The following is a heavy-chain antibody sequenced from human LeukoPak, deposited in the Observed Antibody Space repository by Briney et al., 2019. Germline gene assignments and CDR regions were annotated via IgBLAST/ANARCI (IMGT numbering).Heavy chain of an antibody. V-gene: IGHV1-18*01. Sequence: ASVKVSCKATSRISWVRQAPGQGLEWMGWIGTYGGDTYYAQKFQGRITVTTDTSTSTVYMELRNLRSDDTAVYYWARDLWNFYDDSGYNRGFDPWGQGTLVTVSS. CDR1: TSR. CDR3: ARDLWNFYDDSGYNRGFDP. D-gene: IGHD3-22*01. J-gene: IGHJ5*02. CDR2: IGTYGGDT.